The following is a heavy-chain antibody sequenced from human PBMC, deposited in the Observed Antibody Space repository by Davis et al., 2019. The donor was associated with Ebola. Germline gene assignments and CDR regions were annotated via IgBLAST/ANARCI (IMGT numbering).Heavy chain of an antibody. CDR3: AREGRYCSSTSCYWDV. CDR2: ISSSSSYT. J-gene: IGHJ4*02. Sequence: GESLKISCAASGFTFSDYYMSWIRQAPGKGLEWVSYISSSSSYTNYADSVKGRFTISRDNAKNSLYLQMNSLRAEDTAVYYCAREGRYCSSTSCYWDVWGQGTLATVSS. CDR1: GFTFSDYY. V-gene: IGHV3-11*06. D-gene: IGHD2-2*01.